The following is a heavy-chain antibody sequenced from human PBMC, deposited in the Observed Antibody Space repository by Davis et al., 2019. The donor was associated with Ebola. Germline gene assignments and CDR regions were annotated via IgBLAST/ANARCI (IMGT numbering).Heavy chain of an antibody. D-gene: IGHD3-3*01. Sequence: GESLKISCSASGFTFSSYAMHWVRQAPGKGLEYVSAISSNGGSTYYADSVKGRFTISRDNSKNTLYLQMSSLRAEDTAVYYCVKAGYDFWSGYSGDWGQGTLVTVSS. CDR3: VKAGYDFWSGYSGD. CDR2: ISSNGGST. J-gene: IGHJ4*02. CDR1: GFTFSSYA. V-gene: IGHV3-64D*08.